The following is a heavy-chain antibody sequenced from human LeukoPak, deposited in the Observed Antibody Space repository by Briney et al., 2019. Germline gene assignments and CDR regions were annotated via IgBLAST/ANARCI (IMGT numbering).Heavy chain of an antibody. V-gene: IGHV1-69*04. CDR2: IIPIFGIA. CDR3: ARLVPTTVVTPGYYYGMDV. J-gene: IGHJ6*02. Sequence: SVKVSCKASGGTFSSYAISWVRQAPGQGLEWMGRIIPIFGIANYAQKFQGRVTITADKPTSTAYMELSSLRSEDTAVYYCARLVPTTVVTPGYYYGMDVWGQGTTVTVSS. CDR1: GGTFSSYA. D-gene: IGHD4-23*01.